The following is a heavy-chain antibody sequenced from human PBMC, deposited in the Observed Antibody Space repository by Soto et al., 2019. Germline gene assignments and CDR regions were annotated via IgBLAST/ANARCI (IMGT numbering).Heavy chain of an antibody. J-gene: IGHJ4*02. CDR1: GLTFSSYA. CDR3: VRAMGSSSSKDDY. D-gene: IGHD6-6*01. Sequence: PGGSLRLSCAASGLTFSSYAMSWVRQAPGKGLEWVSAISGSGGSTYYADSVEGRFTISRDNAKNSLYLQMNSLRVEDTAVYYCVRAMGSSSSKDDYWGQGTLVTVSS. V-gene: IGHV3-23*01. CDR2: ISGSGGST.